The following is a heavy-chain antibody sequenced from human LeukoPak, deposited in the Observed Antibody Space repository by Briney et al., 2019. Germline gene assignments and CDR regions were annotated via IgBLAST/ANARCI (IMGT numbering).Heavy chain of an antibody. CDR1: GGSISSGNYY. J-gene: IGHJ4*02. V-gene: IGHV4-61*02. D-gene: IGHD3-9*01. CDR2: IYTGGST. Sequence: SETLSLTCTVSGGSISSGNYYWSWIRQPAGKGLEWIGRIYTGGSTNYNPSLKSRVTISVDTSKNQFSLKLSSVTAADTAVYYCARASLYYDILTGSFYYFDYWGQGTLVTVSS. CDR3: ARASLYYDILTGSFYYFDY.